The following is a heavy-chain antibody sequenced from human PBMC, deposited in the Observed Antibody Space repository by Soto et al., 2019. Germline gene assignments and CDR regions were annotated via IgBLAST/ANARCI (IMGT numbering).Heavy chain of an antibody. V-gene: IGHV1-2*02. Sequence: WPPVKVSCEASGYTFTGYYMHWVRQAPVQGLEWMGWINPNSGGTNYAQKFQGRVTMTRDTSISTAYMELSRLRSDDTAVYYCAREILTGYYDTFDPWGQGTLVTISS. D-gene: IGHD3-9*01. CDR2: INPNSGGT. CDR3: AREILTGYYDTFDP. J-gene: IGHJ5*02. CDR1: GYTFTGYY.